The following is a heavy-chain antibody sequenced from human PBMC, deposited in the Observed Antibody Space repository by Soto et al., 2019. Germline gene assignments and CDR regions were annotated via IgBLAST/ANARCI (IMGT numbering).Heavy chain of an antibody. V-gene: IGHV1-8*01. J-gene: IGHJ5*02. CDR2: MNPNSGNT. D-gene: IGHD4-17*01. CDR3: ARGIKYGAYSRWFDP. CDR1: GYTFTSYD. Sequence: QVQLVQSGAEVKKPGASVKVTCKASGYTFTSYDINWVRQATGQGREYLGWMNPNSGNTAYVQKFQGRVTMNWYTSITTAYMELSSLRSEDTAVYFCARGIKYGAYSRWFDPWGQGTLVTVSS.